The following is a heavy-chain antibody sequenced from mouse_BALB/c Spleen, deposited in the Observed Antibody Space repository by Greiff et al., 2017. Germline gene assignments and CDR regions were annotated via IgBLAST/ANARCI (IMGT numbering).Heavy chain of an antibody. CDR1: GFTFSSYA. CDR3: ASYDYDGDWYFDV. D-gene: IGHD2-4*01. J-gene: IGHJ1*01. Sequence: EVKLVESGGGLVKPGGSLKLSCAASGFTFSSYAMSWVRQTPEKRLEWVASISSGGSTYYPDSVKGRFTISRDNARNILYLQMSSLRSEDTAMYYCASYDYDGDWYFDVWGAGTTVTVSS. CDR2: ISSGGST. V-gene: IGHV5-6-5*01.